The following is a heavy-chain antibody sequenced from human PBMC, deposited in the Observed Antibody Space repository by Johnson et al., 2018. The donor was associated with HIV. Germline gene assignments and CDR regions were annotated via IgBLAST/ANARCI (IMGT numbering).Heavy chain of an antibody. CDR2: IRYDGSNK. V-gene: IGHV3-30*02. CDR1: GSTFSKYG. CDR3: AKDRTGFDAFDI. D-gene: IGHD1-1*01. J-gene: IGHJ3*02. Sequence: QLQLVESGGGVLQPGGSLRLSCAASGSTFSKYGMQWVRQAPGKGLEWVAFIRYDGSNKYYADSVKGRFTISRDNSNNTLYLQMNSLRAEDTAVYYCAKDRTGFDAFDIWGQGTMVTVSS.